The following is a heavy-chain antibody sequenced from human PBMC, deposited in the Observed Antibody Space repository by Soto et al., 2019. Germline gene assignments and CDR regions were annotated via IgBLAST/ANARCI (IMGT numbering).Heavy chain of an antibody. CDR3: AIPYGGKIGDALDL. CDR2: IRGSADSA. Sequence: EVQLLESGGGLVQPGGSLRRSCGASGFTFRIYAMSWVRQVPGKGLERFSTIRGSADSAYYADSVKGRFTISRDNSKNTLYLQMNSLRAADTAVYYFAIPYGGKIGDALDLWGQGTTVTVSS. CDR1: GFTFRIYA. J-gene: IGHJ3*01. V-gene: IGHV3-23*01. D-gene: IGHD2-15*01.